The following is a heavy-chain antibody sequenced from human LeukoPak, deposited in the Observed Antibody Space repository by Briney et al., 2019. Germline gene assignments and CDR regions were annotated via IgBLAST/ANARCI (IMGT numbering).Heavy chain of an antibody. J-gene: IGHJ4*02. Sequence: RGSLRLSCAASGFTVSSNYMSWVRQAPGKGLDWVSVIYSGGSTYYADSVKGRFTISRDNSKNTLYLQMNSLRAEDTAVYYCASFTDNYFDYWGQGTLVTVSS. CDR2: IYSGGST. CDR3: ASFTDNYFDY. V-gene: IGHV3-53*01. CDR1: GFTVSSNY.